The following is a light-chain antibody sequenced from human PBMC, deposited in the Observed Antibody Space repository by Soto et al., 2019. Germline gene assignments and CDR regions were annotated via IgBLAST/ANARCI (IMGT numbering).Light chain of an antibody. CDR2: LEGSGSY. CDR3: ETWDSNPHVV. CDR1: SGHSSYI. J-gene: IGLJ2*01. Sequence: QAVVTQSSSASASLGSSVKLTCTLSSGHSSYIIAWHQRQPGKAPRYLMKLEGSGSYNKGSGVPDRFSGSSSGADRYLTISHLQSEDEADYYCETWDSNPHVVFGGGTKLTVL. V-gene: IGLV4-60*03.